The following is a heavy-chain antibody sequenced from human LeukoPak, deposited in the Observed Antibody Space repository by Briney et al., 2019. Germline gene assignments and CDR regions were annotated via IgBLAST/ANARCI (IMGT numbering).Heavy chain of an antibody. Sequence: PGGSLRLSCAASGFTFSSYVMSWVRQAPGKGLEYVSAISPNGGSTYYADSVKGRFSISRDNSKNTLYLQMSSLRAEDTAVYYCVPKGTEGYWGQGTLVTVSS. V-gene: IGHV3-64D*06. CDR1: GFTFSSYV. CDR2: ISPNGGST. J-gene: IGHJ4*02. CDR3: VPKGTEGY.